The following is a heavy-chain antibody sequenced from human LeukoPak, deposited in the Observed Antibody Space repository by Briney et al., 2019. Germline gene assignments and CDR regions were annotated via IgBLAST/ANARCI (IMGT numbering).Heavy chain of an antibody. CDR1: GFTFSSYA. D-gene: IGHD3-22*01. CDR2: ISYDGSNK. J-gene: IGHJ3*02. Sequence: GGSLRLSCAASGFTFSSYAMHWVRQAPGKGLEWVAVISYDGSNKYYADSVKGRFTISRDNSKNTLYLQMNSLRAEDTAVYYCARVYDSSGYDAFDIWGQGTMVTVSS. CDR3: ARVYDSSGYDAFDI. V-gene: IGHV3-30-3*01.